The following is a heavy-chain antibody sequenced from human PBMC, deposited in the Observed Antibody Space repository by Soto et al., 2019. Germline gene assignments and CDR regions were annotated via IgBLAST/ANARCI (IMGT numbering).Heavy chain of an antibody. Sequence: DVRLLESGGGWVQPGGSLRLSCAASGFTFSSYSMSWVRQAPGKGLEWVSTIGTSASTYYGDSVRGRFTISRDNSRNTLYLQMNSLRAEDTAVYYCADLSRYCTSSNCDWGQGTLVTVSS. D-gene: IGHD2-2*01. V-gene: IGHV3-23*01. CDR1: GFTFSSYS. CDR3: ADLSRYCTSSNCD. CDR2: IGTSAST. J-gene: IGHJ4*02.